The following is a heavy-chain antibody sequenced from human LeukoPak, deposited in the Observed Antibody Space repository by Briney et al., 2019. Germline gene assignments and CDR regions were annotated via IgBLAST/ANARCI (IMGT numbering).Heavy chain of an antibody. CDR2: IHHSKSS. J-gene: IGHJ4*02. V-gene: IGHV4-4*02. D-gene: IGHD3-22*01. Sequence: SETLSLTCAVSGDSITSDKWWTWVRRPPGKGLEWIGEIHHSKSSNYYPSLKSRVTISVDKSKNQFSLELNSVTAADTAVYYCATDTYYYDSSGYRYFDYWGQGTLVTVSS. CDR3: ATDTYYYDSSGYRYFDY. CDR1: GDSITSDKW.